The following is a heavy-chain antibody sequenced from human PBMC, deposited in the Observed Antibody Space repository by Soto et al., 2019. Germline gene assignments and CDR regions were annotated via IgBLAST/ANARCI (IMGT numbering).Heavy chain of an antibody. D-gene: IGHD3-22*01. CDR3: ARDMYYYDSSGYYFRPYGMDV. Sequence: SETLSLTCPVSGDSISSHYWSWIRQPPGQGPEWIGDIYYSGSTNYNPSLKSRVTISVDTSKNQFSLKLSSVTAADTAVYYCARDMYYYDSSGYYFRPYGMDVWGQGTTVTVSS. CDR1: GDSISSHY. CDR2: IYYSGST. J-gene: IGHJ6*02. V-gene: IGHV4-59*11.